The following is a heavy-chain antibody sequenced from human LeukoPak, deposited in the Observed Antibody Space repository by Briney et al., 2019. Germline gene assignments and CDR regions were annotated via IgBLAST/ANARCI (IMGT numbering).Heavy chain of an antibody. CDR2: IRSKGYGGTS. CDR3: SRHGGVRKRYDNSKHYSYYGMDV. J-gene: IGHJ6*02. CDR1: GFTLGDYA. D-gene: IGHD4-11*01. Sequence: QPGRSLRLSGTASGFTLGDYAISWVRQVPGKGLEWAGFIRSKGYGGTSEYAASVEGRLTISRDDSKSIAYLQMNSLKTEDTAMYYCSRHGGVRKRYDNSKHYSYYGMDVWGQGTTVTVSS. V-gene: IGHV3-49*04.